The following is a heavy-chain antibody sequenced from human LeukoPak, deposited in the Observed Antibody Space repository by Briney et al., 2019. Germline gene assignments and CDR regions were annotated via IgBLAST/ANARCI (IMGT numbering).Heavy chain of an antibody. CDR2: INPNSGGT. Sequence: GASVKVSCKASGYTSTGYYMHWVRQAPGQGLEWMGWINPNSGGTNYAQKFQGRVTMTRDTSISTAYMELSRLRSDDTAVYYCARVPVAPYYDFWSGYSNYYYMDVWGKGTTVTVSS. CDR3: ARVPVAPYYDFWSGYSNYYYMDV. CDR1: GYTSTGYY. D-gene: IGHD3-3*01. J-gene: IGHJ6*03. V-gene: IGHV1-2*02.